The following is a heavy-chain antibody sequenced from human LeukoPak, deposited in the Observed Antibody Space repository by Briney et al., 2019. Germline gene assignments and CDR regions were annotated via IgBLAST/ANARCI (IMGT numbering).Heavy chain of an antibody. Sequence: SQTLSLTCAISGDSVSSNSAAWNWIRQSPSRGLEWLGRTYYRSKWYNDYAVSVKSRITINPDTSKNQFSLQLNSVTPEDTAVYYCARDGVDSGYCSGGSCERNYYYYMDVWGKGTTVTVSS. D-gene: IGHD2-15*01. CDR2: TYYRSKWYN. V-gene: IGHV6-1*01. J-gene: IGHJ6*03. CDR1: GDSVSSNSAA. CDR3: ARDGVDSGYCSGGSCERNYYYYMDV.